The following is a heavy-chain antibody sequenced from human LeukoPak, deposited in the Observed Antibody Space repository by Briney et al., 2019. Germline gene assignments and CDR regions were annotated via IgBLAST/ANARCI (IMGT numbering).Heavy chain of an antibody. D-gene: IGHD6-13*01. CDR2: IIPIFGTA. CDR1: GGTFSSYA. J-gene: IGHJ4*02. Sequence: GASVKVSCKASGGTFSSYAISWVRQAPGQGLEWMGGIIPIFGTANYAQKFQGRVTITADESTSTAYMELSSLRSEDTAVYYCARGTAAGSSSYQGKFDYWGQGTLVTVSS. V-gene: IGHV1-69*01. CDR3: ARGTAAGSSSYQGKFDY.